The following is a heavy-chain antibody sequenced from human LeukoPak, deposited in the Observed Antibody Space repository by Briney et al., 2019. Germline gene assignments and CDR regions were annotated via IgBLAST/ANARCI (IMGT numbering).Heavy chain of an antibody. CDR3: ARRYCSSTSCYGEGTEYYFDY. V-gene: IGHV3-11*01. D-gene: IGHD2-2*01. CDR1: GFTFSDYY. CDR2: ISSSGSTI. Sequence: GGSLRLSCAASGFTFSDYYMSWIRQAPGKGLEWVSYISSSGSTIYYVDSVKGRFTISRDNAKNSLYLQMNSLRAEDTAVYYCARRYCSSTSCYGEGTEYYFDYWGQGTLVTVSS. J-gene: IGHJ4*02.